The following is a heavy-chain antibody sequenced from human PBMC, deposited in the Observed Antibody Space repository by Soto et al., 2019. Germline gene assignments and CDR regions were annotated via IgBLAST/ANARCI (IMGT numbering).Heavy chain of an antibody. D-gene: IGHD6-13*01. V-gene: IGHV3-64*01. CDR3: ARLNPIAAAFDY. CDR2: ISSNGGST. CDR1: GFTFSSYA. Sequence: EVQLVESGGGLVQPGGSLRLSCAASGFTFSSYAMHWVRQAPGKGLEYVSAISSNGGSTHYANSVNGRFTISRDNSKNTLYLQMGILTAEDMAVYYSARLNPIAAAFDYWGQGTLVTVSS. J-gene: IGHJ4*02.